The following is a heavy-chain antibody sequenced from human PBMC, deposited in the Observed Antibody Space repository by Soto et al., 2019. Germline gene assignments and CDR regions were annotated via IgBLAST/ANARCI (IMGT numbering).Heavy chain of an antibody. V-gene: IGHV4-59*01. D-gene: IGHD2-15*01. J-gene: IGHJ4*02. CDR2: AHYSGTI. CDR3: ASRSADYSYYFDH. CDR1: GGSITSYY. Sequence: SETLSLTCSVSGGSITSYYWNWIRQPPGKGLEWIGYAHYSGTINYSPSLRSRVNISVDTSKTQFSLRLTSVTAADTAVYFCASRSADYSYYFDHWGQGALVTVAS.